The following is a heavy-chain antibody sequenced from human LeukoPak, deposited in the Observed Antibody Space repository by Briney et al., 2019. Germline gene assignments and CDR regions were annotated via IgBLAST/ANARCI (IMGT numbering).Heavy chain of an antibody. CDR2: ISSSGSNI. D-gene: IGHD3-9*01. Sequence: GGSLRLSCAASGFTFSSYEMNWVRQAPGKGLEWVSYISSSGSNIYYADSVKGRFTISRDNAKNSLYLQMNSLRAEDTAVYYCARDFVDYDILTGYYNGFDYWGQGTLVTVSS. V-gene: IGHV3-48*03. J-gene: IGHJ4*02. CDR1: GFTFSSYE. CDR3: ARDFVDYDILTGYYNGFDY.